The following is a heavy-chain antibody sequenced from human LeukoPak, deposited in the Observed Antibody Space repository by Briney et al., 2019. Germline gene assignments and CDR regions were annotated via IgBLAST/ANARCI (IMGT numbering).Heavy chain of an antibody. D-gene: IGHD5-24*01. J-gene: IGHJ3*02. CDR2: IIPIFGTA. CDR3: ARDPERRDGYNDRINAFDI. CDR1: GGTFSSYA. V-gene: IGHV1-69*05. Sequence: SVKVSCKASGGTFSSYAISWVRQAPGQGLEWMGRIIPIFGTANYAQKFQGRVTITTDESTSTAYMELSSLRSEDTAVYYCARDPERRDGYNDRINAFDIWGQGTMVTVSS.